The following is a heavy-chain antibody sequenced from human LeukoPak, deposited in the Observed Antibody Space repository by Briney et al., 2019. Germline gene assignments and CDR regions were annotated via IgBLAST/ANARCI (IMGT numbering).Heavy chain of an antibody. D-gene: IGHD2-21*01. J-gene: IGHJ4*02. Sequence: GGSLRLSCVASGFNFSNYAMHWVRQAPGKGLEFVSAISRSGGDTSYGNLVKGRFSSSRDNIRNTVDLQMGALRPEDSGIYYCARIPEYWGQGNLVTVSS. CDR2: ISRSGGDT. CDR1: GFNFSNYA. V-gene: IGHV3-64*01. CDR3: ARIPEY.